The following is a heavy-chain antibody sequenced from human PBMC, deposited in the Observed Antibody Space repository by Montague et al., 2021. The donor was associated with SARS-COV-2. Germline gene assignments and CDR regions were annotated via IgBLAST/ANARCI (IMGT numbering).Heavy chain of an antibody. CDR2: IYHSGTN. V-gene: IGHV4-38-2*02. CDR3: VREKAGGLRNVFDI. CDR1: GFSIGSGDY. Sequence: SETLSFTCTVSGFSIGSGDYWGWIRQPPGKGLEWIGSIYHSGTNYYNPSLQSRLTMSIDTSTNQFSLRLTSVTAADAAVFFCVREKAGGLRNVFDIWGQGATVTVSS. J-gene: IGHJ3*02.